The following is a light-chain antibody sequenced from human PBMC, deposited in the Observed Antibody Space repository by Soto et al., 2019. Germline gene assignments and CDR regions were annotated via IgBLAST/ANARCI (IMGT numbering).Light chain of an antibody. Sequence: EIVLTQSPCTLSLSTGERATLSCRASQSVSSSYLAWYQQKPGQAPRLLIYGASSRATGIPDRFSGSGSGTDFTLTIGRLEPEDFAVYYCQQYNNWPPITFGQGTRLEIK. J-gene: IGKJ5*01. CDR1: QSVSSSY. CDR2: GAS. CDR3: QQYNNWPPIT. V-gene: IGKV3-20*01.